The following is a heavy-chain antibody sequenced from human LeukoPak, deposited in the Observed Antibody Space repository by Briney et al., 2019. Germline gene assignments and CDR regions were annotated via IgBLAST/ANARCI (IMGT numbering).Heavy chain of an antibody. V-gene: IGHV4-34*01. J-gene: IGHJ4*02. CDR1: GGSFSGYY. D-gene: IGHD6-13*01. CDR2: INHSGST. CDR3: AKIAAAGGVFFDY. Sequence: SETLSLTCAVYGGSFSGYYWSWIRQPPGKGLEWIGEINHSGSTNYNPSLKRRVTISVDTSKNQFSLKLSSVTAADTAVYYCAKIAAAGGVFFDYWGQGTLVTVSS.